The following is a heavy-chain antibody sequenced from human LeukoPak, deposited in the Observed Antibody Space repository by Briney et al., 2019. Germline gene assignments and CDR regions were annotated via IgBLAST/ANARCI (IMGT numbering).Heavy chain of an antibody. D-gene: IGHD2-15*01. J-gene: IGHJ5*02. V-gene: IGHV4-39*01. CDR1: GGSISSSSSYY. CDR2: IYYSGST. Sequence: PSETLSLTCTVSGGSISSSSSYYWGWIRQPPGKGLEWIGSIYYSGSTYYNPSLKSRVTISVDTSKNQFSLKLSSVTAADTAVYYCARGYCSGGSCYPFDPWGQGTLVTVSS. CDR3: ARGYCSGGSCYPFDP.